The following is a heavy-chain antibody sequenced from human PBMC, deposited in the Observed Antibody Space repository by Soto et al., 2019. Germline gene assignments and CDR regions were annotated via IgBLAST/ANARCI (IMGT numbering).Heavy chain of an antibody. CDR1: GGTFSSYS. Sequence: SVKVSCKASGGTFSSYSISWVRQAPGQGLEWMGGIIPIFGTANYAQKFQGRVTITADESTSTAYMELSSLRSEDTAVYYCARGSMDYYGSGRYYYYGMDVWGQGTTVTVSS. D-gene: IGHD3-10*01. CDR2: IIPIFGTA. V-gene: IGHV1-69*13. J-gene: IGHJ6*02. CDR3: ARGSMDYYGSGRYYYYGMDV.